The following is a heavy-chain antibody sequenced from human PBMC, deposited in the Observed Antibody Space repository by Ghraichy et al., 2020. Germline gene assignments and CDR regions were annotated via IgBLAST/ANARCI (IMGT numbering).Heavy chain of an antibody. CDR1: GGSVNSGAYY. Sequence: SETLSLTCTVSGGSVNSGAYYWSWIRQPPGEGPDWVGYVFDTGSTNYNPSLKSRLTISVDTSKNQFSLKLRYVTAADTAVYYCARTRDTGTYLRVFDYWGQGTLVTVAT. CDR3: ARTRDTGTYLRVFDY. CDR2: VFDTGST. J-gene: IGHJ4*02. V-gene: IGHV4-61*08. D-gene: IGHD2-8*02.